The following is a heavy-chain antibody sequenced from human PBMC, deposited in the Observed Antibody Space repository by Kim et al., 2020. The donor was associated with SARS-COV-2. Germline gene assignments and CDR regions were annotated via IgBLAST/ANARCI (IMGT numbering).Heavy chain of an antibody. D-gene: IGHD3-16*02. CDR3: AKDLVDVWGSYRYRGQGYYYYGMDV. J-gene: IGHJ6*02. CDR1: GFTFSSYG. V-gene: IGHV3-30*18. Sequence: GGSLRLSCAASGFTFSSYGMHWVRQAPGKGLEWVAVISYDGSNKYYADSVKGRFTISRDNSKNTLYLQMNSLRAEDTAVYYCAKDLVDVWGSYRYRGQGYYYYGMDVWGQGTTVTVSS. CDR2: ISYDGSNK.